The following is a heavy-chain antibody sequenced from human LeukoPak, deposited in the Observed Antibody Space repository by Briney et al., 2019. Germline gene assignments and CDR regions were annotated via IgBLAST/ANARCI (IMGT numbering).Heavy chain of an antibody. V-gene: IGHV4-38-2*02. Sequence: PSETLSLTCTVSGYSISSGYYWGWIRQPPGKGLEWIGSIYHSGSTYYNPSLKSRVTISVDTSKNQFSLKLSSVTATDTAVYYCARSRCSGGSCYENWFDPWGQGTLVTVSS. D-gene: IGHD2-15*01. CDR3: ARSRCSGGSCYENWFDP. J-gene: IGHJ5*02. CDR2: IYHSGST. CDR1: GYSISSGYY.